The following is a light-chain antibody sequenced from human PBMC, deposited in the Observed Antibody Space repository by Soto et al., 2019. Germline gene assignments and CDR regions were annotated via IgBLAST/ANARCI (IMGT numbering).Light chain of an antibody. V-gene: IGKV1-33*01. CDR1: KDIDKY. Sequence: DIQMTQSPSSLSASVGDRVTITCQAGKDIDKYLNWYQQKPGKAPKLLIYDTSNLETGVPSRFGGSRSGTDFIFIIHKPQTEDIATYYCQQSLTFGGGTKVQIK. J-gene: IGKJ4*01. CDR2: DTS. CDR3: QQSLT.